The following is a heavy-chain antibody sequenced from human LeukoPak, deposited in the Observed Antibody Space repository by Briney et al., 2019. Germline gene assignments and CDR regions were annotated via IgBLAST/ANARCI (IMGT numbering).Heavy chain of an antibody. CDR1: GYSFTSFH. CDR2: INPNSGGT. J-gene: IGHJ4*02. D-gene: IGHD3-3*01. V-gene: IGHV1-2*02. Sequence: ASVRVSCKAAGYSFTSFHINWVRQAPGQGLEWMGWINPNSGGTNYAQKFQGRVTMTRDTSISTAYMELSRLRSDDTAVYYCARGPSLRFLEWLTSTYFDYWGQGTLVTVSS. CDR3: ARGPSLRFLEWLTSTYFDY.